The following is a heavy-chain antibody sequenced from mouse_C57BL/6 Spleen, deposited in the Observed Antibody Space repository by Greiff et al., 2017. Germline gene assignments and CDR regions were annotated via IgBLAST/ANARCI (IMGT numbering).Heavy chain of an antibody. D-gene: IGHD2-5*01. J-gene: IGHJ4*01. CDR2: IYPRDGST. V-gene: IGHV1-85*01. CDR3: ARRGLGYYSKGYAMDY. Sequence: QVHVKQSGPELVKPGASVKLSCKASGYTFTSYDINWVKQRPGQGLEWIGWIYPRDGSTKYNEKFKGKATLTVDTSSSTAYMELHSLTSEDSAVXFCARRGLGYYSKGYAMDYWGQGTSVTVSS. CDR1: GYTFTSYD.